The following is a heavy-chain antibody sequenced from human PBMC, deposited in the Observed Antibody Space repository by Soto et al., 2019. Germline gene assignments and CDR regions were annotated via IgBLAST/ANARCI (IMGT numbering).Heavy chain of an antibody. CDR1: GYSFTSYW. CDR3: ARHEIPYYYDISAHWFDP. Sequence: GESLKISCKGSGYSFTSYWISWVRQMPGKGLEWMGRIDPSDSYTNYSPSFQGHVTISADKSISTAYLQWSSLKASDTAMYYCARHEIPYYYDISAHWFDPWGQGTLGTVSS. J-gene: IGHJ5*02. D-gene: IGHD3-22*01. V-gene: IGHV5-10-1*01. CDR2: IDPSDSYT.